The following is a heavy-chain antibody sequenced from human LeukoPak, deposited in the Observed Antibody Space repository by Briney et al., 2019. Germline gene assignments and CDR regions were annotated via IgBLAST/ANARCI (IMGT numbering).Heavy chain of an antibody. Sequence: ASVKVSSKASGYTFTSYGITWVRQAPGQGREWMGWISAYNGNTNYAQKLQGRVTMTTDTYTSTAYMELRSLRSDDTAVYYCARELDSSGFDIWGQGTMVTVSS. V-gene: IGHV1-18*01. CDR1: GYTFTSYG. D-gene: IGHD3-22*01. CDR3: ARELDSSGFDI. CDR2: ISAYNGNT. J-gene: IGHJ3*02.